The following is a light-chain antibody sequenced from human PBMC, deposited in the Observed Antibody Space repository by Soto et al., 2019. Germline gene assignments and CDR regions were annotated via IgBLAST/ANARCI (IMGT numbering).Light chain of an antibody. CDR1: SSNIGNNY. J-gene: IGLJ2*01. Sequence: QSVLTQPPSVSAAPGQKVTISCSGISSNIGNNYVSWYQQLPGTAPKLLIYDNNKRPSGIPDRFSGSKSGTSATLGITGLQTGDEADYDCGTWDSSLSAVVFGGGTKLTVL. CDR3: GTWDSSLSAVV. CDR2: DNN. V-gene: IGLV1-51*01.